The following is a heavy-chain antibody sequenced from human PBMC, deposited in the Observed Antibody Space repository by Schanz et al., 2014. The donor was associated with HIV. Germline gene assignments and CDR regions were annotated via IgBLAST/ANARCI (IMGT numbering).Heavy chain of an antibody. CDR3: ARGGIWEWDQPDFDY. D-gene: IGHD2-15*01. J-gene: IGHJ4*02. V-gene: IGHV3-33*01. Sequence: QVQLVESGGGVVQPGRSLRLSCAASGFTFNDYGMHWVRQAPGKGLEWGVVIWYDGRNEYYADSVKGRFTISRDNSKNTLYLQINSLRAEDTAVYYCARGGIWEWDQPDFDYWGQGTLVTVSS. CDR1: GFTFNDYG. CDR2: IWYDGRNE.